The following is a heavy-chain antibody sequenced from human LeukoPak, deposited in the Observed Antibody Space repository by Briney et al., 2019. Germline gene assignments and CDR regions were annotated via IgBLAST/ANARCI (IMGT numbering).Heavy chain of an antibody. Sequence: SETLSLTCAVYGGSFSGYYWSWIRQPPGKGLEWIGEINHSGSTNYNPSLKSRVTISVDTSKNQFSLKLSSVTAADTAVYYCARQTRKVTTTYWFDPWGQGTLVIVPS. V-gene: IGHV4-34*01. CDR2: INHSGST. CDR3: ARQTRKVTTTYWFDP. J-gene: IGHJ5*02. CDR1: GGSFSGYY. D-gene: IGHD4-17*01.